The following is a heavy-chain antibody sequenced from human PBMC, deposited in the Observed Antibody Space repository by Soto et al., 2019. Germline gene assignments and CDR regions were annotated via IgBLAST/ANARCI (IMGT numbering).Heavy chain of an antibody. CDR1: GFTFSSYS. D-gene: IGHD3-22*01. V-gene: IGHV3-21*05. Sequence: PGGSLRLSCAASGFTFSSYSMNWVRQAPGKGLEWVSYISSSSSYIYYADSVKGRFTISRDNAKNSLYLQMNSLRAEDTAVYYCARDDYYDSSGYLDPLDYWGQGTLVPVSS. J-gene: IGHJ4*02. CDR3: ARDDYYDSSGYLDPLDY. CDR2: ISSSSSYI.